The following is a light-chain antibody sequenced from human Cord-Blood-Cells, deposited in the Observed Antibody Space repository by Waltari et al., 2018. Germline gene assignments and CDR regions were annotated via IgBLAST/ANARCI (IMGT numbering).Light chain of an antibody. CDR1: QGINNY. V-gene: IGKV1-16*02. J-gene: IGKJ2*01. Sequence: DIQMTQSPSSLSASVGDRVTITCRASQGINNYLAWFQQKPAKAPKSLIYAASILQSGVPSKFSGSGSGTDFTLTISSLQPEDFATYYCQQYNSYPYTFGQGTKLEIK. CDR3: QQYNSYPYT. CDR2: AAS.